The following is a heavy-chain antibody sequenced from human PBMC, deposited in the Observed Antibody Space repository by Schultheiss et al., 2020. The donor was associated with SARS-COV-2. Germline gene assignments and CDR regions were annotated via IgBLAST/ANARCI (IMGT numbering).Heavy chain of an antibody. J-gene: IGHJ4*02. D-gene: IGHD5-18*01. CDR1: GFTFGDYA. CDR2: IRSKAYGGTT. CDR3: ARRVDTAMD. V-gene: IGHV3-49*03. Sequence: GESLKISCTASGFTFGDYAMSWFRQAPGKGLEWVGFIRSKAYGGTTEYAASVKGRFTISRDDSKSIAYLQMNSLKTEDTAVYYCARRVDTAMDWGQGTLVTVSS.